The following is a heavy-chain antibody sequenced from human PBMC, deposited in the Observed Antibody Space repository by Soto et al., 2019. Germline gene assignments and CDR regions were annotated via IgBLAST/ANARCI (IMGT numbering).Heavy chain of an antibody. Sequence: ASVKGSWNASRYTSASYGISWGRQAPVQGLEWMGWISAYNGNTNYAQKLQGRVTMTTDTSTSTAYMELRSLRSDDTAVYYCARVDRWHEDIVLMVYGDNWFDYWAQGALVPVSS. J-gene: IGHJ5*01. CDR3: ARVDRWHEDIVLMVYGDNWFDY. D-gene: IGHD2-8*01. V-gene: IGHV1-18*01. CDR2: ISAYNGNT. CDR1: RYTSASYG.